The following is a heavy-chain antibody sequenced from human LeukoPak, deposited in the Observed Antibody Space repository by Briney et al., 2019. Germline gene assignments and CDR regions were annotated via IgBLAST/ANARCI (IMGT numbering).Heavy chain of an antibody. J-gene: IGHJ5*02. CDR3: AREKEYGSSVSFDP. D-gene: IGHD6-6*01. V-gene: IGHV6-1*01. Sequence: SQTLSLTCVTFGDRVSSNSAAWNWIRQSPSRGLEWLGRTYYRSKWYIDYAVSVKSRITINPDTSKNHFSLQLNSVTPEDTAIYYCAREKEYGSSVSFDPWGQGTLVTVSS. CDR2: TYYRSKWYI. CDR1: GDRVSSNSAA.